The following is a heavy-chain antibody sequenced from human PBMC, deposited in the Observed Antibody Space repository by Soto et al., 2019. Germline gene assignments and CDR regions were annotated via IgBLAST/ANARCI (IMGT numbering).Heavy chain of an antibody. J-gene: IGHJ6*03. CDR2: IWYDGSNK. V-gene: IGHV3-33*01. Sequence: GGSLRLSCAASGFTFSSYGMHWVRQAPGKGLEWVAVIWYDGSNKYYADSVKGRFTISRDNSKNTLYLQMNSLRAEDTAVYYCAREGQTVATGVYYYYMDVWGKGTTVTVSS. CDR3: AREGQTVATGVYYYYMDV. D-gene: IGHD5-12*01. CDR1: GFTFSSYG.